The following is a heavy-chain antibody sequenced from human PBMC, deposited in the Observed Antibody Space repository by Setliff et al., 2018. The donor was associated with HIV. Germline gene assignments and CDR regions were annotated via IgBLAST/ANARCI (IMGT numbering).Heavy chain of an antibody. Sequence: SETLSLTCTVSGGPISTDHNWGWFRQPPGKGLEWIAGIHEKGHTYYNPSLKSRVTILMDTSNKQFSVRLRSVTAADTATYYCAIHRQWHLLPDHWGQGVWVTVSS. D-gene: IGHD6-19*01. CDR1: GGPISTDHN. V-gene: IGHV4-39*01. CDR2: IHEKGHT. CDR3: AIHRQWHLLPDH. J-gene: IGHJ4*02.